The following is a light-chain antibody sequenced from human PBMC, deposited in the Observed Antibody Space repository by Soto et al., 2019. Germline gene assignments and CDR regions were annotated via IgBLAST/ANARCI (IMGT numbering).Light chain of an antibody. V-gene: IGKV3-15*01. CDR1: QSLNSN. CDR3: QQYNTWPWT. J-gene: IGKJ1*01. CDR2: GAS. Sequence: ETVRTQSPATLSLSPGERATLSCRASQSLNSNLAWYQQKPGQAPRLLIDGASDRATGIPDRFSGSGYGTEFTLSISSLQSEDFAVYYCQQYNTWPWTFGQGTKVDIK.